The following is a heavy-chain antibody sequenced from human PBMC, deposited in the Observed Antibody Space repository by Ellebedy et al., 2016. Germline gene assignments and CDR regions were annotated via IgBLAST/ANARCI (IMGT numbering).Heavy chain of an antibody. Sequence: GESLKISXAASGFTFSSYAMSWVRQAPGKGLEWVSAISGSGGSTYYADSVKGRFTISRDNSKNTLYLQMNSLRAEDTAVYYCARDHTKYDILTGYYVWGQGTLVTVSS. V-gene: IGHV3-23*01. CDR1: GFTFSSYA. CDR3: ARDHTKYDILTGYYV. D-gene: IGHD3-9*01. CDR2: ISGSGGST. J-gene: IGHJ4*02.